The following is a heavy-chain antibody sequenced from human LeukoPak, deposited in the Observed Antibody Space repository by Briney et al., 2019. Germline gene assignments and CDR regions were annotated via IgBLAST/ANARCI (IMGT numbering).Heavy chain of an antibody. D-gene: IGHD6-19*01. Sequence: KAGGSLRLSCATSGFDFSRYSMNWVRQAPGKGLEWVSSISSSSSYIYYADSVKGRFTISRDNAKNSLYLQMNSLRAEDTAVYYCARVAVAVIRGVDAFDIWGQGTMVTVSS. J-gene: IGHJ3*02. CDR2: ISSSSSYI. CDR1: GFDFSRYS. V-gene: IGHV3-21*01. CDR3: ARVAVAVIRGVDAFDI.